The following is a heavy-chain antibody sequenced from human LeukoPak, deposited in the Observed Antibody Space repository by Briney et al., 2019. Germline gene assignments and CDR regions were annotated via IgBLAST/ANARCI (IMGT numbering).Heavy chain of an antibody. CDR1: GFTFRSFG. CDR3: AKLGGEVRFLEYLRTNYYYYYYMDV. J-gene: IGHJ6*03. CDR2: IRSDTTNQ. Sequence: GGSLRLSCAVSGFTFRSFGMHWVRQAPGKGLEWVAFIRSDTTNQYYIDSVKGRFAVSRDNSKNTLFLQMNSLRAEDTAVYFCAKLGGEVRFLEYLRTNYYYYYYMDVWGKGTTVTVSS. V-gene: IGHV3-30*02. D-gene: IGHD3-3*01.